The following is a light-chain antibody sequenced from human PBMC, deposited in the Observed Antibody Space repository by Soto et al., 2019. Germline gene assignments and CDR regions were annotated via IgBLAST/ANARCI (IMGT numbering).Light chain of an antibody. CDR2: GAS. CDR3: QQYNNWPLT. J-gene: IGKJ5*01. Sequence: IVLTQSPATLSVSPGERATLSCRASQSVSSNLAWHQQRPGQAPRLLIYGASTRATGVPARFSGCGSGTEFTLTITSLKSEDFAVYWCQQYNNWPLTFGPGTRLAIK. CDR1: QSVSSN. V-gene: IGKV3D-15*01.